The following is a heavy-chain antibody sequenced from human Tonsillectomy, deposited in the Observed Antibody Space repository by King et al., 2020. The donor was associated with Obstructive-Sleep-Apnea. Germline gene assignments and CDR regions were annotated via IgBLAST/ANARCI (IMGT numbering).Heavy chain of an antibody. CDR1: GFTFDAFA. V-gene: IGHV3-9*01. Sequence: VQLVESGGGLVQPGGSLRLSCAGSGFTFDAFAMYWVRQAPGKGLEWVSGITWNGDNAGYADSVKGRFTISRDNAKNSLYLHMPSLRSDDTAMYYCATVAAYWGQGTLITVSS. CDR2: ITWNGDNA. CDR3: ATVAAY. D-gene: IGHD6-25*01. J-gene: IGHJ4*02.